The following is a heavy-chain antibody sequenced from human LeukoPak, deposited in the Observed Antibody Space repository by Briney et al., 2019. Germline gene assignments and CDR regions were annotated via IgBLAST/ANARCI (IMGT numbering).Heavy chain of an antibody. D-gene: IGHD2-2*01. Sequence: GGSLRLSCAASGFTFSSYSMNWVRQAPGKGLEWVSSISSSSSYIYYADSVKGRFTISRDNAKNSLYLQMNSLRAEDTAVYYCARGAPYCSSTSCYDYWGQGTLVTVSS. CDR1: GFTFSSYS. CDR3: ARGAPYCSSTSCYDY. V-gene: IGHV3-21*01. J-gene: IGHJ4*02. CDR2: ISSSSSYI.